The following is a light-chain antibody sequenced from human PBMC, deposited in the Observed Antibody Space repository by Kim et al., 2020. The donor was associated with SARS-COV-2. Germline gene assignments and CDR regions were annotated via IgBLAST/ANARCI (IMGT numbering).Light chain of an antibody. V-gene: IGLV3-1*01. CDR2: QGS. J-gene: IGLJ2*01. CDR3: KGWDSRTGV. CDR1: KLGEKY. Sequence: QGQTARITCDGEKLGEKYAGWEQQKPGQTPVLGNYQGSKRSSGLPERFSGSNSRNTAARTSSGTQDMDEADYYCKGWDSRTGVFGGGTRLTVL.